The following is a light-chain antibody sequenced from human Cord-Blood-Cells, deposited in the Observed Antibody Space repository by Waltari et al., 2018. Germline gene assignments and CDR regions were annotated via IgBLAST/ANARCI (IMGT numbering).Light chain of an antibody. V-gene: IGKV4-1*01. CDR2: WAS. Sequence: DILMTQSPDPLPVSLGERATINCTSTPSVLYSSNNKNYLAWYQQKPGQPPKLLIYWASTRESGVPDRFSGSGSGTDFTLTISSLQAEDVAVYYCQQYYSTPYTFGQGTKLEIK. CDR3: QQYYSTPYT. J-gene: IGKJ2*01. CDR1: PSVLYSSNNKNY.